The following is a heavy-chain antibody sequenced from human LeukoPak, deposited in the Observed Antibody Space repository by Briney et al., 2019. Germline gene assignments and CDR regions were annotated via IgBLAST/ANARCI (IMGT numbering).Heavy chain of an antibody. CDR3: ARVTMIVVVIDY. CDR2: INHSGST. V-gene: IGHV4-39*07. J-gene: IGHJ4*02. Sequence: SETLSLTCTVSGGSIRSSYYYWGWIRQPPGKGLEWIGEINHSGSTNYNPSLKSRVTISVDTSKNQFSLKLSSVTAADTAVYYCARVTMIVVVIDYWGQGTLVTVSS. D-gene: IGHD3-22*01. CDR1: GGSIRSSYYY.